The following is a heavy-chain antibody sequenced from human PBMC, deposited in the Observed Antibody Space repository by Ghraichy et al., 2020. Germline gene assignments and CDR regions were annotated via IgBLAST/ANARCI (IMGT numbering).Heavy chain of an antibody. D-gene: IGHD3-16*02. CDR3: ARVMEGYDYVWGSYRFTGYFDY. J-gene: IGHJ4*02. Sequence: SETLSLTCTVSGGSISSGGYYWSWIRQHPGKGLEWIGYIYYSGSTYYNPSLKSRVTISVDTSKNQFSLKLSSVTAADTAVYYCARVMEGYDYVWGSYRFTGYFDYWGQGTLVTVSS. CDR1: GGSISSGGYY. CDR2: IYYSGST. V-gene: IGHV4-31*03.